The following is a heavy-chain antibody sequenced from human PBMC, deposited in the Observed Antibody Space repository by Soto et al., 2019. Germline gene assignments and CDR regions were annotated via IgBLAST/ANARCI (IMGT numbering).Heavy chain of an antibody. J-gene: IGHJ4*02. V-gene: IGHV3-15*07. CDR2: IKSKADSGTI. CDR3: TTGLTNYYIIRDY. CDR1: GLTVTDTW. Sequence: EVPLVESGGDLVKPGESLRLACAVSGLTVTDTWMNWVRQAPGKGLEWVGRIKSKADSGTIDYAAPVNGRFIISVDESEKTLFLQITGLKTDATAVYYCTTGLTNYYIIRDYWGQGTLVSVSS. D-gene: IGHD3-9*01.